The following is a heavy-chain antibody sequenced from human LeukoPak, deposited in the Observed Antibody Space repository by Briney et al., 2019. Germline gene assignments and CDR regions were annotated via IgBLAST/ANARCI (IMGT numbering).Heavy chain of an antibody. J-gene: IGHJ4*02. CDR1: GGTFSSYA. D-gene: IGHD3-3*01. CDR3: ARVPFFYDFWSGYIDY. Sequence: SVKVSCKASGGTFSSYAISWVRQAPGQGLEWMGGIIPIFGTADYAQKFQGRVTITADESTSTAYMELSSLRSEDTAVYYCARVPFFYDFWSGYIDYWGQGTLVTVSS. V-gene: IGHV1-69*13. CDR2: IIPIFGTA.